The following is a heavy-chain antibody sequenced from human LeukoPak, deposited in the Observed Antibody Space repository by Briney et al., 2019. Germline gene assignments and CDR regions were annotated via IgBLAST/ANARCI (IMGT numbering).Heavy chain of an antibody. J-gene: IGHJ3*02. CDR3: AREDNRGVYDDGFDI. CDR1: GLTVSNNF. D-gene: IGHD5-12*01. Sequence: GGSLRLSCAASGLTVSNNFMYWVRQAPGKGLEWVSVIHSDGNTLYADSVEGRFTISRDNFKNTVYLQMSSLRAEDTAVYYCAREDNRGVYDDGFDIWGQGTMVTVSS. V-gene: IGHV3-53*01. CDR2: IHSDGNT.